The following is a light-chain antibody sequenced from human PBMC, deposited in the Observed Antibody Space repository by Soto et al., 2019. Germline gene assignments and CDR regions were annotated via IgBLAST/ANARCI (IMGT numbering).Light chain of an antibody. CDR2: DAS. Sequence: EIVLTQSPATLSSSPGERATITCRASQSVSSYLAWYQQKPGQAPRLLIYDASNRATGIPARFSGSGSGTDFTLTISSLAPDDFAVYYWQQRSNWSLTFGGGTKVEIK. J-gene: IGKJ4*01. CDR1: QSVSSY. CDR3: QQRSNWSLT. V-gene: IGKV3-11*01.